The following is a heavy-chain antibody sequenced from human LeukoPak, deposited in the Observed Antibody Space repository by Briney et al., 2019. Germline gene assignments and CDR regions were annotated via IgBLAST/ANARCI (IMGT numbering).Heavy chain of an antibody. V-gene: IGHV1-2*02. D-gene: IGHD6-13*01. CDR3: ARRGIAAAGLTYFDY. CDR1: GYTITGYY. J-gene: IGHJ4*02. Sequence: GASVKVSCKASGYTITGYYMHWVRQAPGQGLEWMGWINPNSGGTNYAQKFQGRVTMTRDTSISTAYMELSRLRSDDTAVYYCARRGIAAAGLTYFDYWGQGTLVTVSS. CDR2: INPNSGGT.